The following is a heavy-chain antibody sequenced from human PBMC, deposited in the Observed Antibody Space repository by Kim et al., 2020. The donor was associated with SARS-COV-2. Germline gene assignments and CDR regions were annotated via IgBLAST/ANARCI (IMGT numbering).Heavy chain of an antibody. CDR3: AAEVYSVLSRRGIY. Sequence: GGSLRLSCEASGFTFNSYSMHWVRQAPGKGLEWVALISHDGSDKYYADSVKGRFTISRDNPQNKLYLRMKSLRVEDSAVYYCAAEVYSVLSRRGIYWGLGSLVTVSS. CDR2: ISHDGSDK. CDR1: GFTFNSYS. V-gene: IGHV3-30-3*01. D-gene: IGHD6-13*01. J-gene: IGHJ4*02.